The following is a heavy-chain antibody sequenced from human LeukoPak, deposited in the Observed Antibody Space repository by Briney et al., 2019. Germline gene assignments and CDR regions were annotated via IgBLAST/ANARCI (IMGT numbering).Heavy chain of an antibody. Sequence: PGGSLRLSCAVSGINLSNYGMSWVRQAPGKGLEWVAGIRDSGGRTNYADSVKGRFTISRDNPKNTLYLQMNSLRAEDTAVYFCAKRGVVIRVILVGFHKEAYYFDSWAREPWSPSPQ. CDR3: AKRGVVIRVILVGFHKEAYYFDS. CDR1: GINLSNYG. V-gene: IGHV3-23*01. D-gene: IGHD3-22*01. CDR2: IRDSGGRT. J-gene: IGHJ4*02.